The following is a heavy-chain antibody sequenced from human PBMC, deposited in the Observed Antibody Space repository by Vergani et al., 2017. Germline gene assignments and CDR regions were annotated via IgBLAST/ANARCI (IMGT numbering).Heavy chain of an antibody. Sequence: QVQLVQSGAEVTKPGASVKVSCKASQDTFTDYYIHWVRLAPGQGLEWMGWINPNSGGTHYAQRFQGRVTMTRDTSINTASMELSGLRSDDTAVYYCARDGLPWNSGRSWFDPWGQGTLVTVSS. CDR3: ARDGLPWNSGRSWFDP. CDR2: INPNSGGT. J-gene: IGHJ5*02. D-gene: IGHD1-7*01. V-gene: IGHV1-2*02. CDR1: QDTFTDYY.